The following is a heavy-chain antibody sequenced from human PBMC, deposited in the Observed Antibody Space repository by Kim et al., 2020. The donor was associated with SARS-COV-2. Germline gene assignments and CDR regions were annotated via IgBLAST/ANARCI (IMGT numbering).Heavy chain of an antibody. J-gene: IGHJ4*02. CDR3: ARGYYYDSSVMTY. D-gene: IGHD3-22*01. CDR2: INHSGST. V-gene: IGHV4-34*01. Sequence: SETLSLTCAVYGGSFSGYYWSWIRQPPGKGLEWIGEINHSGSTNYNPSLKSRVTISVDTSKNQFSLKLSSVTAADTAVYYCARGYYYDSSVMTYWGQGTLVTVSS. CDR1: GGSFSGYY.